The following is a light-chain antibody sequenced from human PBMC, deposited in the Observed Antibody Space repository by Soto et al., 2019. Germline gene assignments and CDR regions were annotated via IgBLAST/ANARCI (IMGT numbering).Light chain of an antibody. V-gene: IGKV1-17*02. CDR1: QGIRND. J-gene: IGKJ4*01. Sequence: DIQMTQSPSSLSASVGDTVTITCRASQGIRNDLGWFQQKPGQAPQRLIYAVSTLQSGVPSRFSGSGSGTEFTLTISNLQPEDFALYYCQQYGSSPPFAFGGGTKIEIK. CDR2: AVS. CDR3: QQYGSSPPFA.